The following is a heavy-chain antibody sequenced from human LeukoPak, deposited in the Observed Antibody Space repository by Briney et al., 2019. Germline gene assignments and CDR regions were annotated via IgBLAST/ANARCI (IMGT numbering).Heavy chain of an antibody. CDR3: ARIVVVPAATQYYYYYYMDV. CDR1: GGSFSGYY. CDR2: INHSGST. Sequence: SETLSLTCAVYGGSFSGYYWSWIRQPPGKGLEWIGEINHSGSTNYNPSLKSRVTISVDTSKNQFSLKLSSVTAEDTAVYYCARIVVVPAATQYYYYYYMDVWGKGTTVTVSS. J-gene: IGHJ6*03. D-gene: IGHD2-2*01. V-gene: IGHV4-34*01.